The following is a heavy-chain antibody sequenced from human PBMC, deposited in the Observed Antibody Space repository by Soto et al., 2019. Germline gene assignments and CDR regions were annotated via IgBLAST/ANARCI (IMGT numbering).Heavy chain of an antibody. D-gene: IGHD1-26*01. CDR3: ARRPLFFQAEDGIRATVSVSAFLLNRSSDL. Sequence: KGLEWVSYISSSGSTIYYAYSVKGRFTISRDNAKNSLYPQMNSLRAEDTAVYYCARRPLFFQAEDGIRATVSVSAFLLNRSSDL. J-gene: IGHJ2*01. V-gene: IGHV3-11*01. CDR2: ISSSGSTI.